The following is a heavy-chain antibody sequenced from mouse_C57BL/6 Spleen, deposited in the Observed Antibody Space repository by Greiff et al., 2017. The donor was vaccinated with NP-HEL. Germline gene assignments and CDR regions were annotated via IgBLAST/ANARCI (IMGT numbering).Heavy chain of an antibody. CDR2: INPSTGGT. V-gene: IGHV1-42*01. D-gene: IGHD2-2*01. Sequence: EVQLQQSGPELVKPGASVKISCKASGYSFTGYYMNWVKQSPEKSLEWIGEINPSTGGTTYNQKFKAKATLTVDKSSSTAYMQLKSLTSEDSAVYYCARWVVRTYFDYWGQGTTLTVSS. CDR1: GYSFTGYY. CDR3: ARWVVRTYFDY. J-gene: IGHJ2*01.